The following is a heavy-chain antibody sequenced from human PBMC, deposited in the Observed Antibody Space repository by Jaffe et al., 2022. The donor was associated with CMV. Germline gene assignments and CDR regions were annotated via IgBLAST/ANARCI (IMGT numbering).Heavy chain of an antibody. D-gene: IGHD3-22*01. Sequence: EVQLVESGGGLVQPGGSLRLSCAASGFTFSSYWMHWVRQAPGKGLVWVSRINSDGSSTSYADSVKGRFTISRDNAKNTLYLQMNSLRAEDTAVYYCAREGDDSSGYYYWYFDLWGRGTLVTVSS. CDR2: INSDGSST. J-gene: IGHJ2*01. CDR1: GFTFSSYW. CDR3: AREGDDSSGYYYWYFDL. V-gene: IGHV3-74*01.